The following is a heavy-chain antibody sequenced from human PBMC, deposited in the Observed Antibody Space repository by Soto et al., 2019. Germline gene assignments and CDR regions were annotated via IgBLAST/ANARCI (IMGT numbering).Heavy chain of an antibody. Sequence: SETLSLTCTVSGDYISSYYCSWIRQPPGKGLEWIGYIYYSGSTNYNPSLKSRVTISVDTSKNQFSLKLSSVTAADTAVYYCARAYGGYADYWGQGALVTVSS. CDR2: IYYSGST. D-gene: IGHD5-12*01. CDR1: GDYISSYY. V-gene: IGHV4-59*01. CDR3: ARAYGGYADY. J-gene: IGHJ4*02.